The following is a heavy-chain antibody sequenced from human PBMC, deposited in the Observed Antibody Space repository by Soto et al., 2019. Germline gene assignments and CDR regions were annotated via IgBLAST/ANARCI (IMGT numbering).Heavy chain of an antibody. CDR1: GFTFGDYA. Sequence: GGSLRLSCTASGFTFGDYAMSWVRQAPGKGLEWVGFIRSKAYGGTTEYAASVKGRFTISRDDSKSIAYLQMNSLKTEDTAVYYCTRARGPGTTDYWGQGTLVTFSS. CDR3: TRARGPGTTDY. CDR2: IRSKAYGGTT. J-gene: IGHJ4*02. V-gene: IGHV3-49*04. D-gene: IGHD1-7*01.